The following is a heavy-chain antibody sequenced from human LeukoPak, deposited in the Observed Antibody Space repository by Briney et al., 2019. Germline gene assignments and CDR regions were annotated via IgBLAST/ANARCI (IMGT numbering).Heavy chain of an antibody. CDR3: ARRRDYFDY. CDR1: GFDLSDYY. J-gene: IGHJ4*01. V-gene: IGHV3-11*01. CDR2: ISSSGGNI. Sequence: GGSLRLSCVVSGFDLSDYYMSWIRQAPGKGLEWISYISSSGGNIYFADSVKGRFTVSRDSARGSLYLQMNSLTADDTAIYYCARRRDYFDYWGQGTQVTVSS.